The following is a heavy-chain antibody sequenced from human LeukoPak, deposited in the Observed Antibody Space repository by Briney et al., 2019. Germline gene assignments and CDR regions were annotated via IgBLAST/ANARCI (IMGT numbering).Heavy chain of an antibody. CDR1: GYSISSGYY. J-gene: IGHJ4*02. CDR3: ARQAPGSEGFLERLLDY. V-gene: IGHV4-38-2*01. CDR2: IYHSGST. Sequence: PSETLSLTCAVSGYSISSGYYCGWIRQPPGKGLEWIGSIYHSGSTYYNPSLKSRVTISVDTSKNQFSLKLSSVTAADTAVYYCARQAPGSEGFLERLLDYWGQGTLVTVSS. D-gene: IGHD3-3*01.